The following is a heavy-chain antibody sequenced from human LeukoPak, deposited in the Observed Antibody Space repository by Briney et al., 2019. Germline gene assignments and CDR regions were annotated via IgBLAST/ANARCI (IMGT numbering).Heavy chain of an antibody. Sequence: GGSLRLSCAASGFTFSSYAMSWVRQAPGKGLEWVSAISGSGGSTYYADSVKGRFTISRDNSKNTLYLQMNSLRAEDTAVYYCTKGVYYYDSSGYYVYYFDYWGQGTLVTVSS. CDR1: GFTFSSYA. V-gene: IGHV3-23*01. CDR2: ISGSGGST. J-gene: IGHJ4*02. D-gene: IGHD3-22*01. CDR3: TKGVYYYDSSGYYVYYFDY.